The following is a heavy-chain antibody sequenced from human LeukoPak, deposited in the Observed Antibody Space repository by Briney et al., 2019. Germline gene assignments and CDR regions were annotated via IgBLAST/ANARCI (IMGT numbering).Heavy chain of an antibody. V-gene: IGHV3-7*01. CDR3: AKLAKYFYGSETYYFFEH. CDR2: IKQDGTEK. Sequence: PGESLRLSCAASGFSFTTHWMSWVRQAPGKGLEWVANIKQDGTEKYYVDSVKGRFTISRDNAKNSLYLQMNSLRVEDTAVYYCAKLAKYFYGSETYYFFEHWGQGTPVTASS. CDR1: GFSFTTHW. D-gene: IGHD3-10*01. J-gene: IGHJ4*02.